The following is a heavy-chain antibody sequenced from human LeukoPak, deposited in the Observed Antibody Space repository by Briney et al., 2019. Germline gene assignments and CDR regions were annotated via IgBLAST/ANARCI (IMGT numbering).Heavy chain of an antibody. D-gene: IGHD4/OR15-4a*01. V-gene: IGHV4-59*01. Sequence: PSETLFLTFSVSGGPISSDHCGSIRQPPGKGLEWIGYIYYSGSTNYNPSLKSRVTISVDTSKNQFSLKLSSVTAADTAVYYCAKGRHGDKSHCSFDLGPRSTLVTVSS. CDR2: IYYSGST. CDR1: GGPISSDH. CDR3: AKGRHGDKSHCSFDL. J-gene: IGHJ2*01.